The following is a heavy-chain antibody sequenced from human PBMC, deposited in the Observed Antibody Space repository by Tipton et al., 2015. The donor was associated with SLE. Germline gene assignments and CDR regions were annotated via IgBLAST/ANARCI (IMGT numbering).Heavy chain of an antibody. CDR2: IYYSGST. CDR1: GGSISSHY. V-gene: IGHV4-59*11. D-gene: IGHD6-19*01. J-gene: IGHJ4*02. Sequence: TLSLTCTVSGGSISSHYWSWIRQPPGKGLEWIGYIYYSGSTNYNPSLKSRVTISVDTSKNQFSLKLSSVTAADTAVYYCAREGSSGWYYFDYWGQGTLVTVSS. CDR3: AREGSSGWYYFDY.